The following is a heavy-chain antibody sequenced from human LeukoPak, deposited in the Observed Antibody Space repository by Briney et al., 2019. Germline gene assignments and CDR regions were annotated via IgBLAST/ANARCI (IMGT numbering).Heavy chain of an antibody. J-gene: IGHJ4*02. CDR2: IYYSGST. V-gene: IGHV4-59*01. CDR3: ARSPMYYYDSSGYYVF. Sequence: SGTLSLTCAVSGGSISNYYWSWIRQPPGKGLEWIGYIYYSGSTNYNPSLKSRVTISVDTSKKQFSLKLSSVTAADTAVYYCARSPMYYYDSSGYYVFGGQGTLVTVSS. CDR1: GGSISNYY. D-gene: IGHD3-22*01.